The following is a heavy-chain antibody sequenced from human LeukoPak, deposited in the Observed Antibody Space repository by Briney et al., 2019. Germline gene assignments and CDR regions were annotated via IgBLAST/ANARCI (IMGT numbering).Heavy chain of an antibody. V-gene: IGHV1-46*01. D-gene: IGHD6-6*01. Sequence: ASVKVSCKAAGYTFTSYYMHWVRQAPGQGLEWRGIINPSGGSTSYAQKFQGRVTMTRDTSTSTVYMELHSLRSEDTAVYSWARGRSIAARPGYFQHWGQGTLVTVSS. J-gene: IGHJ1*01. CDR2: INPSGGST. CDR1: GYTFTSYY. CDR3: ARGRSIAARPGYFQH.